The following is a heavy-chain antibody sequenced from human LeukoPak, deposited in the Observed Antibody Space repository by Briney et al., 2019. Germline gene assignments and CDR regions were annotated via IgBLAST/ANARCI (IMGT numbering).Heavy chain of an antibody. CDR3: AKPRIVVVVAASGY. CDR2: ISGSGGST. CDR1: GFTFSSYA. D-gene: IGHD2-15*01. Sequence: GGSLRLSCAASGFTFSSYAMSWVRQAPGKGLEWVSAISGSGGSTYYADSVKGRFTISRDNSKNTLYLQMNGLRAEDTAVYYCAKPRIVVVVAASGYWGQGTLVTVSS. V-gene: IGHV3-23*01. J-gene: IGHJ4*02.